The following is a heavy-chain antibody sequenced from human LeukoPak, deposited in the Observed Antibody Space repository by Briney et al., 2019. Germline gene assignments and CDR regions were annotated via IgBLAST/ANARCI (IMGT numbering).Heavy chain of an antibody. CDR1: GYTLTELS. CDR2: FDPEDGET. V-gene: IGHV1-24*01. Sequence: ASVKVSCKVSGYTLTELSMHWVRQAPGKGLEWMGDFDPEDGETIYAQKFQGRVTMTEDTSTDTAYMELSSLRSEDTAVYYCATHPPFYYDSSGHSFDYWGQGTLVTVSS. CDR3: ATHPPFYYDSSGHSFDY. J-gene: IGHJ4*02. D-gene: IGHD3-22*01.